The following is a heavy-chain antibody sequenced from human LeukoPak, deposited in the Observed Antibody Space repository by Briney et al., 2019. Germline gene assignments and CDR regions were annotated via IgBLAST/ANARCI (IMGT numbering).Heavy chain of an antibody. Sequence: GGSLRLSCAASGFTFSASYMTWVRQAPGKGLEWLSYISGDSGDTNYADSVKGRFTISRDNAKNSVYLEMNSLRAEDTAVYYCARDPYSGGYGSYYYYYMDVWGKGTTVTISS. J-gene: IGHJ6*03. CDR3: ARDPYSGGYGSYYYYYMDV. V-gene: IGHV3-11*06. CDR1: GFTFSASY. CDR2: ISGDSGDT. D-gene: IGHD1-26*01.